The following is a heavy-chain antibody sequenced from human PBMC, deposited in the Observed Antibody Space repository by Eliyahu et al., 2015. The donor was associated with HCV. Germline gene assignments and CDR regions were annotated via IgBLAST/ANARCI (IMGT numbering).Heavy chain of an antibody. CDR3: ARAEGGEYSGFADAFDI. J-gene: IGHJ3*02. V-gene: IGHV4-59*01. CDR1: XGSIXSYY. D-gene: IGHD5-12*01. CDR2: IYYSGSP. Sequence: QVQLQESGPGLVKPSETLSLXXTVSXGSIXSYYWSWIRQPPGKGLEWIGXIYYSGSPXYNPXLKSRVTISVDTSKNQFSLKLSSVTAADTAVYYCARAEGGEYSGFADAFDIWGQGTMVTVSS.